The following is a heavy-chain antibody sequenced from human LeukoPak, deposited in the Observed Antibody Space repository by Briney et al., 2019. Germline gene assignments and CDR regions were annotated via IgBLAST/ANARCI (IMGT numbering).Heavy chain of an antibody. CDR3: ARSSGYYGSGSYVDP. J-gene: IGHJ5*02. CDR1: GGSISSGDYY. CDR2: IYYSGAT. V-gene: IGHV4-30-4*01. Sequence: PSETLSLTCTVSGGSISSGDYYWTGIRQPPGKGLEWIGYIYYSGATYYNPSLKSRVTISVDTSKNQFSLKLSSVTAADTAVYYCARSSGYYGSGSYVDPWAHGTLVTVSS. D-gene: IGHD3-10*01.